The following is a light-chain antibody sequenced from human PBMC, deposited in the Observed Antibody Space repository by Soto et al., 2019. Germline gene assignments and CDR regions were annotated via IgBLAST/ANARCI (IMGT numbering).Light chain of an antibody. CDR2: AAS. CDR3: QKYNSAPPNT. V-gene: IGKV1-27*01. Sequence: DIQMTQSPSSLSASVGYRVTITCRASQGISNYLAWYQQKPGKVPKLLIYAASTLQSGVPSRFSGSGSGTDFTLTISSLQPEDVATYYCQKYNSAPPNTFGQGTRLEIK. J-gene: IGKJ5*01. CDR1: QGISNY.